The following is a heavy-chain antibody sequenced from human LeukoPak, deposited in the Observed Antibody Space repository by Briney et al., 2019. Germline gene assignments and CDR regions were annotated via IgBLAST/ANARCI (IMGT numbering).Heavy chain of an antibody. CDR3: ARGLRYFDWLRSGRDYYYMDV. J-gene: IGHJ6*03. CDR2: IYYSGST. D-gene: IGHD3-9*01. V-gene: IGHV4-39*07. Sequence: SETLSLTCTVSGGSISSSSYYWGWIRQPPGKGLEWIGSIYYSGSTYSNPSLKSRVTISVDTSKNQFSLKLSSVTAADTAVYYCARGLRYFDWLRSGRDYYYMDVWGKGTTVTISS. CDR1: GGSISSSSYY.